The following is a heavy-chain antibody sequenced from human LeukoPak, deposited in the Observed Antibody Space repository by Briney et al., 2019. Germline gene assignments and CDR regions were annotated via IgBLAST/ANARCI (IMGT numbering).Heavy chain of an antibody. Sequence: ASVKVSCKASGGTFSSYAISWVRQAPGQRPEWMGWMSPNSGDTGYAQKFQDRVTMTRNTSISTAYMELSSLRSDDTAVYYCARGPPNWGYDYWGPGTLVTVSS. CDR1: GGTFSSYA. CDR3: ARGPPNWGYDY. CDR2: MSPNSGDT. J-gene: IGHJ4*02. V-gene: IGHV1-8*02. D-gene: IGHD7-27*01.